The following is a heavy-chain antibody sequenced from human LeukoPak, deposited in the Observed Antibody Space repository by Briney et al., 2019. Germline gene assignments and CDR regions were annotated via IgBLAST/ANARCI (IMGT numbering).Heavy chain of an antibody. CDR2: IHSDGSTT. CDR1: GFTFSSYW. Sequence: GGSLRLSCAASGFTFSSYWMYWVRQAPGKGLVWVARIHSDGSTTIYADSVKGRFATSRDNAKNTLYLQMSSLRAEDTAVYYCGREWVGHCSGNNCYSGFDYWGQGTLVTVSS. V-gene: IGHV3-74*01. J-gene: IGHJ4*02. CDR3: GREWVGHCSGNNCYSGFDY. D-gene: IGHD2-15*01.